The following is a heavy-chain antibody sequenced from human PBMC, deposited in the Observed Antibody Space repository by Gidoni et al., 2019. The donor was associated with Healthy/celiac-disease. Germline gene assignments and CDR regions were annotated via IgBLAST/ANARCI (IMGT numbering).Heavy chain of an antibody. CDR3: ARDGGSSGYNWFDP. J-gene: IGHJ5*02. CDR1: GFTVSSNY. CDR2: IYSGGST. V-gene: IGHV3-53*04. Sequence: EVQLVESGGGLVQPGGSLRLSCSASGFTVSSNYMGWVRQAPGKGLEWVSVIYSGGSTYYADSVKGRFTISRHNSKNTLYLQMNSLRAEDTAVYYCARDGGSSGYNWFDPWGQGTLVTVSS. D-gene: IGHD3-22*01.